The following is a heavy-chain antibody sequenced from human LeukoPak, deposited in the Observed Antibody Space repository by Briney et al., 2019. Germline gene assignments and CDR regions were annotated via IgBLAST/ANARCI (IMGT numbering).Heavy chain of an antibody. CDR1: GDSISSSSLY. J-gene: IGHJ2*01. Sequence: SETLSLTCTLSGDSISSSSLYWGWIRQPPGKGLEWIGSIYYSGSTYYNPSLKSRVTISVHTSKNQFSLKLNSVTAADTALYYCARLFFPYWYFDLWGRGTLVTVSS. CDR2: IYYSGST. V-gene: IGHV4-39*01. D-gene: IGHD3-3*01. CDR3: ARLFFPYWYFDL.